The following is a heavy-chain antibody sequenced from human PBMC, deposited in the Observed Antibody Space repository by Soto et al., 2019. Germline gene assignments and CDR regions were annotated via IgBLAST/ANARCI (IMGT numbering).Heavy chain of an antibody. CDR3: ARGCQKRMLARCPCGLDV. D-gene: IGHD3-16*01. Sequence: QVQLQESGPGLVKPSETLSLTCTVSGGSISSYYWSWIRQPPGKGLEWIGYIYYSGSTNYNPSLKSRVTISLDTSKNQFSLKLSSVTAADTAVYFCARGCQKRMLARCPCGLDVWGQGTTVTVSS. J-gene: IGHJ6*02. CDR2: IYYSGST. V-gene: IGHV4-59*01. CDR1: GGSISSYY.